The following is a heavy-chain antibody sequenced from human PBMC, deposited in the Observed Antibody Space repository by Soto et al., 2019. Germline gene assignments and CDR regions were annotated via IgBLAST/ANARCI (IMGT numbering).Heavy chain of an antibody. J-gene: IGHJ5*02. CDR1: GGSFSGYY. Sequence: KQSQTLSLTCAVYGGSFSGYYWSWIRQPPGKGLEWIGEINHSGSTNYNPSLKSRVTISVDTSKNQFSLKLSSVTAADTAVYYCARGPYPINWFDPWGQGTLVTVSS. V-gene: IGHV4-34*01. D-gene: IGHD2-2*02. CDR2: INHSGST. CDR3: ARGPYPINWFDP.